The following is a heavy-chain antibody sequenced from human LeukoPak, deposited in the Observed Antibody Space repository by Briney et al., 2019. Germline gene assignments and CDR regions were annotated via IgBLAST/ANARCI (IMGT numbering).Heavy chain of an antibody. Sequence: ASVKVSCKASVGTFSSYAISWVRQAPGQGLEWMGGIIPIFGTANYAQKFQGRVTITADESTSTAYMELSSLRSEDTAVYYCARGYSSGRPPDYWGQGTLVTVSS. D-gene: IGHD6-19*01. CDR3: ARGYSSGRPPDY. CDR1: VGTFSSYA. V-gene: IGHV1-69*13. J-gene: IGHJ4*02. CDR2: IIPIFGTA.